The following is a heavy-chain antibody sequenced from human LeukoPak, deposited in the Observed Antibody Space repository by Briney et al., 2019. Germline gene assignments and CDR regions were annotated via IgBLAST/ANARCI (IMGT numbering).Heavy chain of an antibody. CDR3: ARDASHYDFWSGATHYYMDV. CDR2: IKQDGSEK. J-gene: IGHJ6*03. V-gene: IGHV3-7*01. D-gene: IGHD3-3*01. CDR1: GFTFSSYW. Sequence: GGSPRLSCAASGFTFSSYWMSWVRQAPGKGLEWVANIKQDGSEKYYVDSVKGRFTISRDNAKNSLYLQMNSLRAEDTAVYYCARDASHYDFWSGATHYYMDVWGKGPTVSVFS.